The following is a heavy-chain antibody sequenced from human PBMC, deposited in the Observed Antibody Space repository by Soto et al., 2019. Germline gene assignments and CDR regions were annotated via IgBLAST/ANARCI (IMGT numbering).Heavy chain of an antibody. CDR2: IFSSGST. CDR3: AREGSYSAYKFAHGIKLWSFYG. D-gene: IGHD1-26*01. Sequence: TSATLCLTCTVSGGSINTFYWSWVRQPAGKGLEWIGRIFSSGSTSFNPSLESRVAMSVDTSKNHFSLNLSSVTAADMAVYYCAREGSYSAYKFAHGIKLWSFYGRGQGSLDRVYS. J-gene: IGHJ4*02. V-gene: IGHV4-4*07. CDR1: GGSINTFY.